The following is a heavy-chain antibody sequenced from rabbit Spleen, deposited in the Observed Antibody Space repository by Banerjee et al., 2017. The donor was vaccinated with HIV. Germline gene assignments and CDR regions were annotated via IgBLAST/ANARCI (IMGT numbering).Heavy chain of an antibody. D-gene: IGHD4-1*01. CDR2: IYADSSGTT. J-gene: IGHJ4*01. CDR3: ARDGSGWGANFNL. CDR1: GFSFSSSYY. Sequence: QSLEESGGDLVKPEGSLTLTCTASGFSFSSSYYMCWVRQAPGKGLECIACIYADSSGTTYYASWAKGRFTISKTSSTTVTLQMTSLTAADTATYFCARDGSGWGANFNLWGQGTLVTVS. V-gene: IGHV1S40*01.